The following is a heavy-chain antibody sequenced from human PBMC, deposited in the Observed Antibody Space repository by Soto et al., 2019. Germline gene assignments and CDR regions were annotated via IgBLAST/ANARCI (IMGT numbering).Heavy chain of an antibody. J-gene: IGHJ4*02. CDR1: GFTFSDHY. CDR3: AREYPAYYDFWSGYAPPAYFDY. CDR2: TRNKANSYTT. Sequence: GGSLRLSCAASGFTFSDHYMDWVRQAPGKGLEWVGRTRNKANSYTTEYAASVKGRFTISRDDSKNSLYLQMNSLKTEETAVYYCAREYPAYYDFWSGYAPPAYFDYWGQGTLVTVSS. V-gene: IGHV3-72*01. D-gene: IGHD3-3*01.